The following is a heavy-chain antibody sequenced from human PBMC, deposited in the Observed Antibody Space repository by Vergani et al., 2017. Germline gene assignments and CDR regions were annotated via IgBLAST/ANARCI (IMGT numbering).Heavy chain of an antibody. V-gene: IGHV3-33*01. Sequence: QVQLVESGGGVVQPGRSLRLSCAASGFTFCSYGMHWVRQAPGKGLEWVAVIWYDGSNKYYADSVKGRFTISRDNSKNTLYLQMNSLRAEDTAVYYCARDGSPYYDILTGVDYWGQGTLVTVSS. J-gene: IGHJ4*02. CDR2: IWYDGSNK. D-gene: IGHD3-9*01. CDR3: ARDGSPYYDILTGVDY. CDR1: GFTFCSYG.